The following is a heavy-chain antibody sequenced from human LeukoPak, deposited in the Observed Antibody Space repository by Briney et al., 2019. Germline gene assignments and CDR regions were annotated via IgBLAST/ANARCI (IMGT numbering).Heavy chain of an antibody. CDR3: ARGLGYCTSTTCLLPFAY. J-gene: IGHJ4*02. V-gene: IGHV3-53*01. Sequence: GGPLRLSCAASGFTVSTYYMTWVRQALGKGLECVSVIYCCGSTYYADSVKGRFTVSRDNSKNTLYLQMNSLRAEDTAMYYCARGLGYCTSTTCLLPFAYWGQGTLVTVSS. CDR2: IYCCGST. D-gene: IGHD2-2*01. CDR1: GFTVSTYY.